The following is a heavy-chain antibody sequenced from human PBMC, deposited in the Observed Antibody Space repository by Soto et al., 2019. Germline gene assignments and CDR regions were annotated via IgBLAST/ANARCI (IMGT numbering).Heavy chain of an antibody. CDR3: ARDSALGYSGYDPFDY. V-gene: IGHV3-11*01. D-gene: IGHD5-12*01. CDR2: ISSSGSTI. J-gene: IGHJ4*02. Sequence: GGSLRLSCAASGFTFSDYYMSWIRQAPGKGLEWVSYISSSGSTIYYEDSVKGRFTISRDNAKNSLYLQMNSLRAEDTAVYYCARDSALGYSGYDPFDYWGQGTLVTVSS. CDR1: GFTFSDYY.